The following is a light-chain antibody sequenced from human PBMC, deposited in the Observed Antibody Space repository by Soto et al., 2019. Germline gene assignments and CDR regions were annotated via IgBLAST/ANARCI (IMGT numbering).Light chain of an antibody. CDR1: SSNIGSNT. CDR2: SNN. Sequence: QAVVTQPPSVSGTPAQRVTISCSGSSSNIGSNTVNWYQQLPGTAPRLLIYSNNQRPSGVPDRFSGSKSGTSASLAISGLQSEDEADYYCGTWDDSLNGYVFGTGTKLTVL. V-gene: IGLV1-44*01. CDR3: GTWDDSLNGYV. J-gene: IGLJ1*01.